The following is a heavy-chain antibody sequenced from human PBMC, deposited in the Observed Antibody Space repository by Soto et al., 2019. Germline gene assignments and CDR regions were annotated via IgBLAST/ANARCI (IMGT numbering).Heavy chain of an antibody. CDR2: TYYRSKWYN. CDR3: ARDREGYCSGGSCGNWFDP. D-gene: IGHD2-15*01. CDR1: GDSVSSNSSA. V-gene: IGHV6-1*01. J-gene: IGHJ5*02. Sequence: SQTLSLTCAISGDSVSSNSSAWNCIRQSPSRGLEWLGRTYYRSKWYNDYAVSVKSRITINPDTSKNQFSLQLNSVTPEDTAVYYCARDREGYCSGGSCGNWFDPWGQGTLVTV.